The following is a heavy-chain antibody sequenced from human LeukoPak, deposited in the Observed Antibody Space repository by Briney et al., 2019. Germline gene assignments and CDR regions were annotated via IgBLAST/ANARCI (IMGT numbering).Heavy chain of an antibody. CDR3: ARDSGVVVPAAFDY. CDR1: GFTFSDYY. V-gene: IGHV3-11*04. J-gene: IGHJ4*02. CDR2: ISSSSSTI. Sequence: GGSLRLSCAASGFTFSDYYMSWIRQAPGKGLGWVSYISSSSSTIYYADSVKGRFTISRDNAKNSLYLQMNSLRAEDTAVYYCARDSGVVVPAAFDYWGQGTLVTVSS. D-gene: IGHD2-2*01.